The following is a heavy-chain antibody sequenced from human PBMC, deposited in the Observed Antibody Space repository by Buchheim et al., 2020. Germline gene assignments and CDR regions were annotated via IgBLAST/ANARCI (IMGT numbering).Heavy chain of an antibody. D-gene: IGHD1-14*01. J-gene: IGHJ4*02. V-gene: IGHV3-30*18. CDR3: AKDRTRYYFDH. CDR1: GFTFSSSG. CDR2: ISYDGSDK. Sequence: QVQLVESGGGVVQPGRSLRLSCVVSGFTFSSSGMHCVRQAPGKGLEWVAVISYDGSDKYYPDSVKGRFTLSRENSKNTLYLQMNSLRVEDTAVYYCAKDRTRYYFDHWGQGTL.